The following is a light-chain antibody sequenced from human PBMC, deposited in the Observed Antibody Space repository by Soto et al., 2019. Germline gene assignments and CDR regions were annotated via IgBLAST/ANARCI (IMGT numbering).Light chain of an antibody. V-gene: IGLV2-14*01. CDR1: SSDVGGYKY. J-gene: IGLJ1*01. CDR2: EVS. CDR3: SSYSRSRTLV. Sequence: QSALTQPASVSGSPGQSITIACTGTSSDVGGYKYVSWYQQHPGKAPKLMIYEVSNRPSGVSNRFSGSKSGNTASLTISGLQAEDEADYYCSSYSRSRTLVFGTGTKVTVL.